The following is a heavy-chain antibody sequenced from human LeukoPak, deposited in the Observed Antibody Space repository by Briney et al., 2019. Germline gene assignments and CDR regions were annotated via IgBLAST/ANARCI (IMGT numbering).Heavy chain of an antibody. J-gene: IGHJ4*02. D-gene: IGHD2-21*01. V-gene: IGHV3-30*02. CDR2: IWYDGSKK. CDR3: AKDVNAYCSGDCSGY. Sequence: PGGSLRLSCAASGLTFNIYGMHWVRQAPGKGLEWVAFIWYDGSKKYYADSVKGRFTISRDNSKNMVSLEMNSLRTEDTAVYYCAKDVNAYCSGDCSGYWGQGTLVTVSS. CDR1: GLTFNIYG.